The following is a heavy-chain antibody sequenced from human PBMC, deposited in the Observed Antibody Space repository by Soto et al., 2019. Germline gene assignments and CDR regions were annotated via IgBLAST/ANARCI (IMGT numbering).Heavy chain of an antibody. CDR3: ARAGLEPANAFDV. CDR1: GFIFISYT. Sequence: WGSLRLSCTASGFIFISYTINFFRHSPCKGLEWVSSISGSGSYIYIADSMKGRITISRDNAQNSVHLQMNSLRVEDTAVYYCARAGLEPANAFDVWGQGTKVTVSS. CDR2: ISGSGSYI. V-gene: IGHV3-21*06. J-gene: IGHJ3*01. D-gene: IGHD2-2*01.